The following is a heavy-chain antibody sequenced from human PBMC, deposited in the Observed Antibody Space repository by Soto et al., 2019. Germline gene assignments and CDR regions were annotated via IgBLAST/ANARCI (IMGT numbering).Heavy chain of an antibody. CDR1: GGSFSGYY. CDR2: INHSGIT. D-gene: IGHD1-26*01. J-gene: IGHJ4*02. CDR3: ASVGATTPFDY. Sequence: SETLSLTCAVYGGSFSGYYWSWIRQPPGKGLEWIGEINHSGITNYNPSLKSRVTISVDTSKNQFSMKLSSVTAADTAVYYCASVGATTPFDYWGQGPLITVST. V-gene: IGHV4-34*01.